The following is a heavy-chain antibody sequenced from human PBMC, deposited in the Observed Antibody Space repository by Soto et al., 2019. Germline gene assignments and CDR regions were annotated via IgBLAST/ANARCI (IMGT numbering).Heavy chain of an antibody. Sequence: GWSLRLSCVASGFTFSSHGMHLVRQAPGKGLEWVSVISYGGGNRHYADSVKGRFTISRDNSKHTLYLQMDSLREEDTAVYYCASTPGSYYYYYDMEVWGQGTKVTVSS. CDR3: ASTPGSYYYYYDMEV. D-gene: IGHD2-15*01. V-gene: IGHV3-30-3*01. J-gene: IGHJ6*02. CDR2: ISYGGGNR. CDR1: GFTFSSHG.